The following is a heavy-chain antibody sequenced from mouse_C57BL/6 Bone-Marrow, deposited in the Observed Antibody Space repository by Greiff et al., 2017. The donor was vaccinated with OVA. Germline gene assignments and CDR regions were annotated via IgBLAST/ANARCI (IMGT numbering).Heavy chain of an antibody. V-gene: IGHV1-82*01. CDR2: IYPGDGDT. Sequence: VQLKQSGPELVKPGASVKISCKASGYAFSSSWMNWVKQRPGKGLEWIGRIYPGDGDTNYNGKFKGKATLTADKSSSTAYMQLSSLTSEDSAVYYCASTTVVERYYFDYWGQGTTLTVSS. CDR1: GYAFSSSW. J-gene: IGHJ2*01. D-gene: IGHD1-1*01. CDR3: ASTTVVERYYFDY.